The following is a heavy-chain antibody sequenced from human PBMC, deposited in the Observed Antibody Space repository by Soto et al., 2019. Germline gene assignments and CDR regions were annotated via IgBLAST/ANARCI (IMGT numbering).Heavy chain of an antibody. CDR2: ISYDGSNK. D-gene: IGHD5-12*01. V-gene: IGHV3-30*18. Sequence: QVQLVESGGGVVQPGRSLRLSCAASGFTFSSYGMHWVRQAPGKGLGWVAVISYDGSNKYYADSVKGRFTISRDNSKNTLYLQMNGLRAEDTAVYYCAKGLGGYDRGGYWGQGTLVTVSS. CDR1: GFTFSSYG. J-gene: IGHJ4*02. CDR3: AKGLGGYDRGGY.